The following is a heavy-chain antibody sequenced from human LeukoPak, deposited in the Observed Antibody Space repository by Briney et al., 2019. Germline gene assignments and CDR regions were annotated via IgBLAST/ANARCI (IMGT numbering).Heavy chain of an antibody. CDR3: VGSIRTYYFDY. Sequence: SSETLSLTSTVSGASIRSYYWSWIRQPPGKGLEWIGYIYYSGSTNYNPSLKSRVTISVDTSKNQFSLKLSSVTAADTAVYYCVGSIRTYYFDYWGQGTLVTVSS. CDR2: IYYSGST. V-gene: IGHV4-59*01. J-gene: IGHJ4*02. D-gene: IGHD3-10*01. CDR1: GASIRSYY.